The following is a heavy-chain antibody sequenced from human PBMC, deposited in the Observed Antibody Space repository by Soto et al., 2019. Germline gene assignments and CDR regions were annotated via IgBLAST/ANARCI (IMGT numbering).Heavy chain of an antibody. D-gene: IGHD2-2*01. V-gene: IGHV1-69*01. CDR1: GGTFGSYA. J-gene: IGHJ6*02. Sequence: QVQLVQSGAEVKKPGSSVKVSCKASGGTFGSYAISWVRQAPEQGLEWMGGIIPIPGTANYAQKFQGRVTIAADEYTSTAYMELSSLRSEDTAVYYCARSQGSSTSLEIYYYYYYGMDVWGQGTTVSVSS. CDR2: IIPIPGTA. CDR3: ARSQGSSTSLEIYYYYYYGMDV.